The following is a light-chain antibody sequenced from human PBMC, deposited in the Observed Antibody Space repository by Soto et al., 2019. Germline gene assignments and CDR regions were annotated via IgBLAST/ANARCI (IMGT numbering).Light chain of an antibody. CDR1: QSISNF. V-gene: IGKV1-39*01. Sequence: DIQMTQSPSSLSASVRDRVTITCRASQSISNFLSWYQHRPGKAPKLLIYAASTLQSGVPSRFSGSGSGTDFTLTISSVQPEDFAAYYCQQSYDSPVTFGQGTRLDIK. J-gene: IGKJ5*01. CDR2: AAS. CDR3: QQSYDSPVT.